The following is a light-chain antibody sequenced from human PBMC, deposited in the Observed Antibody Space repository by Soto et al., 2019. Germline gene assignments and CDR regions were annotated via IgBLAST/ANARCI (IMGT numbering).Light chain of an antibody. CDR2: EVT. V-gene: IGLV2-8*01. CDR3: SSYAGSNFFYV. J-gene: IGLJ1*01. Sequence: QSALTQPPSASGSPGQSVTISCTGTSSDVGGYNYVSWYQQYPGKAPKLIIYEVTQRPSGVPDRFSGSKSGNTASLTVSGLQAEDEADYYCSSYAGSNFFYVFGTGTKLTVL. CDR1: SSDVGGYNY.